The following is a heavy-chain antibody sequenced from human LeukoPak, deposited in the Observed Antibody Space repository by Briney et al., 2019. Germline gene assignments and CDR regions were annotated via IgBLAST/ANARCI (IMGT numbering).Heavy chain of an antibody. Sequence: GASVKVSCKASGYTFTSYDINWVRQAPGQGLEWMGWMSADSGNTDYAQKFQGRVTKTRNTSISTAYMELSSLRSEDTAVYYCARGLDAYGSGTSQDYWGQGPLVPVSS. CDR3: ARGLDAYGSGTSQDY. V-gene: IGHV1-8*01. D-gene: IGHD3-10*01. CDR1: GYTFTSYD. CDR2: MSADSGNT. J-gene: IGHJ4*02.